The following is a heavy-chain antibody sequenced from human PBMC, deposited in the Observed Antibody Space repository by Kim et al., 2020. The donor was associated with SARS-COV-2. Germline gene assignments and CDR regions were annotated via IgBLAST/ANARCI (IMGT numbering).Heavy chain of an antibody. V-gene: IGHV5-10-1*01. J-gene: IGHJ4*02. CDR1: GYSFTSYW. CDR3: ARLLGDGYNDDY. D-gene: IGHD5-12*01. Sequence: GESLKISCKGSGYSFTSYWISWVRQMPGKGLEWMGRIDPRDSYTNYSPSFQGHVTISADKSISTAYLQWSSLKASDTAVYYCARLLGDGYNDDYWGQGTLVTVSS. CDR2: IDPRDSYT.